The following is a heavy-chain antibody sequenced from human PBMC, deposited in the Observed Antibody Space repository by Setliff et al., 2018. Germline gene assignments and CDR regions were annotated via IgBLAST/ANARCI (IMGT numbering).Heavy chain of an antibody. D-gene: IGHD4-17*01. CDR1: GYSFTSYW. Sequence: GESLTLSWNGSGYSFTSYWIAWVRQMPGKGLERMGIIYPGDSDTRYSPSFQGQVTISADRSTRTAYLQWSSLKASDTAFYYCARSDYGDYFAWDSYGMDVWGQGTTVTVSS. J-gene: IGHJ6*02. V-gene: IGHV5-51*01. CDR3: ARSDYGDYFAWDSYGMDV. CDR2: IYPGDSDT.